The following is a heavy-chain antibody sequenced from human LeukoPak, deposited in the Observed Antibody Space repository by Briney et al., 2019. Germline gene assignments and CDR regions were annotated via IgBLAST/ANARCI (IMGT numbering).Heavy chain of an antibody. CDR3: ARPGGYAFDL. CDR2: LSYDGSDK. CDR1: GFTFNAYA. J-gene: IGHJ3*01. D-gene: IGHD3-16*01. Sequence: GGSLRLSCAASGFTFNAYAFHWVRQAPGKGLEWVAFLSYDGSDKYYADSVKGRFTLSRDNSKNTLYLQMSSLTAADTAVYYCARPGGYAFDLWGQGTMVTVSS. V-gene: IGHV3-30*04.